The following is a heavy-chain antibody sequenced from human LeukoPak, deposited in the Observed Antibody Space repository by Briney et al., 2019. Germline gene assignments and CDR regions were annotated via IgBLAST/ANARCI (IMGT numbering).Heavy chain of an antibody. J-gene: IGHJ4*02. D-gene: IGHD2-15*01. CDR3: AREAPPYCSGGSCYTGPSDY. CDR2: INPNSGGT. Sequence: ASVKVSCKASGYTFTGYYMHWVRQAPGQGLEWMGWINPNSGGTNYAQKFQGRVTMTRDTSISTAYMELSRLRSDDTAVYYCAREAPPYCSGGSCYTGPSDYWGQGTLVTVSS. CDR1: GYTFTGYY. V-gene: IGHV1-2*02.